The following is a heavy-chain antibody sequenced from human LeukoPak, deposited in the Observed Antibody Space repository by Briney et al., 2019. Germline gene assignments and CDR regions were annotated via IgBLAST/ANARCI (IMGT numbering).Heavy chain of an antibody. D-gene: IGHD3-10*01. J-gene: IGHJ4*02. CDR2: ISTSSRST. CDR1: GFTFSSYG. Sequence: QTGGSLRLSCAASGFTFSSYGMHWVRQAPGKGLEWLSYISTSSRSTYYADSVKGRFTISRDNAKNTLFLDMHSLRPGDSAVYYCARSAVRGVACDYWGQGTLLTVSS. V-gene: IGHV3-48*01. CDR3: ARSAVRGVACDY.